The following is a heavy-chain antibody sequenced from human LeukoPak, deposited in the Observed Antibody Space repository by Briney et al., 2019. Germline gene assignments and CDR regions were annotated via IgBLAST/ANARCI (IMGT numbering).Heavy chain of an antibody. CDR1: GGSISSGGYY. J-gene: IGHJ6*03. D-gene: IGHD4-11*01. CDR3: ARVNSSYYYYYYMDV. Sequence: PSETLSLTCTVSGGSISSGGYYWSWIRQPPGKGLEWIGYIYHSGSTYYNPSLKSRVTISVDRSKNQFSLKLSSVTAADTAVYYCARVNSSYYYYYYMDVWGKGTTVTVSS. CDR2: IYHSGST. V-gene: IGHV4-30-2*01.